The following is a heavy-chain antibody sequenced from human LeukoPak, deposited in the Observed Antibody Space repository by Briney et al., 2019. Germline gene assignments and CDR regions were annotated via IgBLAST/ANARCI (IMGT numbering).Heavy chain of an antibody. V-gene: IGHV3-53*01. CDR2: IYSGGST. CDR3: ARALLYYDILIGYQLDAFDI. J-gene: IGHJ3*02. D-gene: IGHD3-9*01. Sequence: GGSLRLSCAASGFTVSSNYMSWVRQAPGKGLEWVSVIYSGGSTYYADSVKGRFTISRDNSKNTLYLQMNSLRAEDTAVYYCARALLYYDILIGYQLDAFDIWGQGTTVTVSS. CDR1: GFTVSSNY.